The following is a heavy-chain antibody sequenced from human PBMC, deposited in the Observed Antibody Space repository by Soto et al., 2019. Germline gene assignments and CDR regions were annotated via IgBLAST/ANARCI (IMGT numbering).Heavy chain of an antibody. CDR1: GGSFSGYY. V-gene: IGHV4-34*01. D-gene: IGHD6-6*01. CDR2: INHSGST. Sequence: SETLSLTCAVYGGSFSGYYWSWIRQPPGKGLEWIGEINHSGSTNYNPSLKSRVTISVDTSKNQFSLKLSSVTAADTAVYYCANENSSYNWFDPWGQGTLVTVSS. CDR3: ANENSSYNWFDP. J-gene: IGHJ5*02.